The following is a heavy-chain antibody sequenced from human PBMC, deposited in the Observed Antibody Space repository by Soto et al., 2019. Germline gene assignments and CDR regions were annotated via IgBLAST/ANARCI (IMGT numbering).Heavy chain of an antibody. Sequence: GGSLRLSCAASGFIFADSAFHWVRQASGKGLEWVGRISGKADSYTTSYAASVKGRFIISRDDSDNTAYLQMNNLKTEDTALYYCTREAVTAATDDAFDVWGQGTMVTVSS. CDR1: GFIFADSA. CDR2: ISGKADSYTT. CDR3: TREAVTAATDDAFDV. D-gene: IGHD6-13*01. J-gene: IGHJ3*01. V-gene: IGHV3-73*01.